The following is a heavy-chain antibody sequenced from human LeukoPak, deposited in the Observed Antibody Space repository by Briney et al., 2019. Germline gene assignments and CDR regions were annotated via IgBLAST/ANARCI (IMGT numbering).Heavy chain of an antibody. D-gene: IGHD1-7*01. Sequence: GGSLRLSCAASGFTFSSYWMHWVRQAPGKGRVWVSRINSDGSSTSYADSVKRRFTISRDNAKNTLYLQMNSLRAEHTAVYYCARDPQRLYNRNYVRSWFDPWGQGTLVTVSS. J-gene: IGHJ5*02. CDR2: INSDGSST. V-gene: IGHV3-74*01. CDR3: ARDPQRLYNRNYVRSWFDP. CDR1: GFTFSSYW.